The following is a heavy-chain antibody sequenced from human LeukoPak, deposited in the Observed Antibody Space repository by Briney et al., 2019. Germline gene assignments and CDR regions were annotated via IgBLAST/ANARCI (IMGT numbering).Heavy chain of an antibody. D-gene: IGHD2-21*02. CDR1: SDSFSLYY. Sequence: SETLSLTCTVSSDSFSLYYWSWIRQPPGKGLEWIAYIYGDGSPNYNPSLKSRVTVSLDTSRNQFSLNLNSVTAADTAVYYCARDFRDHGDFYGWASWGPGTLVTVSS. CDR3: ARDFRDHGDFYGWAS. CDR2: IYGDGSP. V-gene: IGHV4-59*13. J-gene: IGHJ5*02.